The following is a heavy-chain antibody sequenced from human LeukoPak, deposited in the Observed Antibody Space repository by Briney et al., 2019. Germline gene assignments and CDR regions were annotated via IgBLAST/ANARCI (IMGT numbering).Heavy chain of an antibody. CDR3: ARDSPAYCSGGSCFSGGMDV. CDR2: ISYDGSNK. D-gene: IGHD2-15*01. J-gene: IGHJ6*02. Sequence: GGSLRLSCAASGFTFSSYGMNWVHEAAGEGLEWLAVISYDGSNKYYADSVKGRFTISRDNSKNTLYLQMNILRAEDTAVYYCARDSPAYCSGGSCFSGGMDVWGQGTTVTVSS. V-gene: IGHV3-30*03. CDR1: GFTFSSYG.